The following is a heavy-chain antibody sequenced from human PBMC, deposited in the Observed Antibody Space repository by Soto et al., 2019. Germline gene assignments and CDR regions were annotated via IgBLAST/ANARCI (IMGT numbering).Heavy chain of an antibody. V-gene: IGHV3-21*01. CDR1: GFTFSSYS. Sequence: GGSLRLSCAASGFTFSSYSMNWVRQAPGKGLEWVSSISSSSSYIYYADSVKGRFTISRDNAKNSLYLQMNSLRAEDTAVYYCARVTSSSWSTLDYWGQGTLVTVSS. CDR2: ISSSSSYI. CDR3: ARVTSSSWSTLDY. J-gene: IGHJ4*02. D-gene: IGHD6-13*01.